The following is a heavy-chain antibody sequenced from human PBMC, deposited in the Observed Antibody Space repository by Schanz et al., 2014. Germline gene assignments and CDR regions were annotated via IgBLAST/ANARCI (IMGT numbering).Heavy chain of an antibody. CDR2: IWYDGTDR. D-gene: IGHD6-6*01. CDR1: GFTFNNYG. CDR3: AKGSMAARPLLPTDYYFYGTDI. J-gene: IGHJ6*02. V-gene: IGHV3-33*06. Sequence: QVQLVESGGGVVRPGRSLRLSCAASGFTFNNYGMHWVRQAPGKGLEWVAVIWYDGTDRYYADPVKGRFTISRDNSKNTLYLQMNSLRAEDTAVYYCAKGSMAARPLLPTDYYFYGTDIWGQGTTVTVSS.